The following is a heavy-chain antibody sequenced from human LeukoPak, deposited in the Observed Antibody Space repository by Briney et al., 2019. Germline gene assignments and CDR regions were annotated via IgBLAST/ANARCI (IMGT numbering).Heavy chain of an antibody. D-gene: IGHD1-1*01. V-gene: IGHV5-51*01. CDR1: GYTFTAYG. Sequence: GQSLKISCKGSGYTFTAYGIGGVRQMPGKGLDWMGIIYPGDADTRYSPSFHGQVTISAAKSTSPAYLQWTSMKASDTAMSYSARPSHPHNTNLNTRFDPWGQGTLVTVSS. J-gene: IGHJ5*02. CDR2: IYPGDADT. CDR3: ARPSHPHNTNLNTRFDP.